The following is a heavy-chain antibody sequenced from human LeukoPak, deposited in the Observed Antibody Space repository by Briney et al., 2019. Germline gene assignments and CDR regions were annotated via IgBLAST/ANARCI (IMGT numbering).Heavy chain of an antibody. D-gene: IGHD3-22*01. V-gene: IGHV3-23*01. CDR3: AKVLAYDRSGDDAFDI. CDR1: GFTFSSYA. J-gene: IGHJ3*02. CDR2: ISGSGGRT. Sequence: PGGSLRLSCAASGFTFSSYAMSWVRQAPGKGLEWVSAISGSGGRTYYADSVKGRFTISRDNSKNTLYLQMNRLRAEDTAVYYCAKVLAYDRSGDDAFDIWGQGTMVTVSS.